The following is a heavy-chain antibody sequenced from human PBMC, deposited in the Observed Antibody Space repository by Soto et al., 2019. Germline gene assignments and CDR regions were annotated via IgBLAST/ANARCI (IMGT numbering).Heavy chain of an antibody. CDR1: GGSTSSYY. CDR2: IYYTGST. D-gene: IGHD2-2*01. J-gene: IGHJ5*02. Sequence: SETLSLTCTVSGGSTSSYYWSWIRQPPGKGLEYIGYIYYTGSTNYHPSIKSRVTISVDTSKNLFSLKLSSVTAADTAVYYGARKVPTAIGGFDPWGQGTLVTVSS. CDR3: ARKVPTAIGGFDP. V-gene: IGHV4-59*01.